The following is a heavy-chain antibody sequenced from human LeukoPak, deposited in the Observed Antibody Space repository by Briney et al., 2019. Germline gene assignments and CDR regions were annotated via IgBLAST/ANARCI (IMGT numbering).Heavy chain of an antibody. Sequence: GGSLRLSCAASGFTFSSYSMNWVRQAPGKGLEWVSSISSSSSYIYYADSVKGRFTISRDNAKNSLYLQMNSLRAEDTAVYYCARALGYSYGFGEGLDYWGQGTLVTVSS. J-gene: IGHJ4*02. D-gene: IGHD5-18*01. CDR1: GFTFSSYS. CDR2: ISSSSSYI. CDR3: ARALGYSYGFGEGLDY. V-gene: IGHV3-21*01.